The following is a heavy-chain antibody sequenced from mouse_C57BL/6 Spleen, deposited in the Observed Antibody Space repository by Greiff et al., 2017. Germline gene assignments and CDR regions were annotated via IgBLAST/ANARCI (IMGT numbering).Heavy chain of an antibody. CDR2: IYPGDGDT. J-gene: IGHJ2*01. CDR3: ARDPHYSNYVGYYFDY. Sequence: QVQLQQSGPELVKPGASVKISCKASGYAFSSSWMNWVKQRPGKGLEWIGRIYPGDGDTNYNGKFKGKATLTADKSSSTAYMQLSSLTSEDSAVYFCARDPHYSNYVGYYFDYWGQGTTLTVSS. CDR1: GYAFSSSW. D-gene: IGHD2-5*01. V-gene: IGHV1-82*01.